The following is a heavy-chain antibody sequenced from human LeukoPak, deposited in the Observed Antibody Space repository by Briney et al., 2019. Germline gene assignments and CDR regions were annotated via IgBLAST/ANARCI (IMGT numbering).Heavy chain of an antibody. CDR1: GFTFSNYE. CDR3: AREGGYDSFDY. D-gene: IGHD5-12*01. Sequence: GGSLRLSCAASGFTFSNYEMNWVRQAPGKGLEWVSYISSGGSTIYYADSVKGRFTISRDNAKNSLYLQMNSLRAEDTAVYYCAREGGYDSFDYWGQGTLVTVSS. V-gene: IGHV3-48*03. CDR2: ISSGGSTI. J-gene: IGHJ4*02.